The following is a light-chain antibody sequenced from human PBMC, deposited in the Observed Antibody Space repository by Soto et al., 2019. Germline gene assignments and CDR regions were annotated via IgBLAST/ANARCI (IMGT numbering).Light chain of an antibody. Sequence: DIQMTQSPSTLSASVGDRVTITCRASQSIGRWLAWYQQKPGKAPRLLIYDVSSLESGVPSRFSGSGSGTEFTLTIRSLKPDDFATYYCLQYDSRYTFGQGTKVDIK. CDR1: QSIGRW. V-gene: IGKV1-5*01. CDR3: LQYDSRYT. J-gene: IGKJ2*01. CDR2: DVS.